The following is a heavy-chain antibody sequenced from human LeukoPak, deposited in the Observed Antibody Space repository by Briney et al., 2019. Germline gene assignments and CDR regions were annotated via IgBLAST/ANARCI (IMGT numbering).Heavy chain of an antibody. V-gene: IGHV3-64D*06. D-gene: IGHD3-10*01. J-gene: IGHJ4*02. CDR3: VKDLWFGVFDY. CDR2: ISSNGGTT. Sequence: GGSLRVSCSASGFTFSSYAMHWVRQAPGKELEYVSAISSNGGTTYYADSVKGRFTISRDNSKNTLYLQMSSLRAEDTAVYYCVKDLWFGVFDYWGQGTLVTVSS. CDR1: GFTFSSYA.